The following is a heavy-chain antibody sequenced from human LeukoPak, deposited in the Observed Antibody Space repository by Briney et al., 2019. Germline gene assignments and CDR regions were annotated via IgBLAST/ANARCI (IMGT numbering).Heavy chain of an antibody. V-gene: IGHV4-38-2*02. D-gene: IGHD6-6*01. J-gene: IGHJ4*02. CDR3: ASIEYSSSRSPDY. Sequence: KPSETLSLTCTVSGYSISSGYYWGWLRQPPGKGLEWIGSIYHSGSTYYKSSLKSRVTISVDTSKNQFSLKLSSVTAADTAVYYCASIEYSSSRSPDYWGQGTLVTVSS. CDR1: GYSISSGYY. CDR2: IYHSGST.